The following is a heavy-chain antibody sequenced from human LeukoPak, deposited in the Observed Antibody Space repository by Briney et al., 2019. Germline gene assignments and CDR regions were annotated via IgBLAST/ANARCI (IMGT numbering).Heavy chain of an antibody. V-gene: IGHV3-21*01. CDR2: ISSSSSYI. CDR1: GFTFSSYS. CDR3: ARDLHYMDV. J-gene: IGHJ6*03. Sequence: GGSLRLSCAASGFTFSSYSMNWVRQAPGKGLEWVSSISSSSSYIYSADSVKGRFTISRDNAKNSLYLQMNSLRAEDTAVYYCARDLHYMDVWGKGTTVTVSS.